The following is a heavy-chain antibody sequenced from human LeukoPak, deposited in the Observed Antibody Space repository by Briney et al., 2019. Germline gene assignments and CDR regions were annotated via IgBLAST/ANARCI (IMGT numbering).Heavy chain of an antibody. V-gene: IGHV1-46*01. CDR3: ARDRTVVWKDYYYYMDV. D-gene: IGHD3-16*01. Sequence: ASVKVSCKASGYTFTSYYMHWVRQAPGQGLEWVGIINPSGGSTSYAQKFQGRVTMTRDMSTSTVYMELSSLRSEDTAVYYCARDRTVVWKDYYYYMDVWGKGTTVTVSS. CDR1: GYTFTSYY. CDR2: INPSGGST. J-gene: IGHJ6*03.